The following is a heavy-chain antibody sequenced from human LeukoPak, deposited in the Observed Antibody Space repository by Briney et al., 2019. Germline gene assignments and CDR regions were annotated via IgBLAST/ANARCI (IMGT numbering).Heavy chain of an antibody. CDR1: GFTFSSYT. CDR2: ISGSSADI. Sequence: GGSLRLSCVVSGFTFSSYTMNWVRQGPGKGLEWVSSISGSSADIYYADSVKGRFTLSRDNAQNSVYLQMNSLRAEDTSLYYCVLTGYYDFWSGPGHWGQGTLVTVPS. CDR3: VLTGYYDFWSGPGH. D-gene: IGHD3-3*01. J-gene: IGHJ1*01. V-gene: IGHV3-21*01.